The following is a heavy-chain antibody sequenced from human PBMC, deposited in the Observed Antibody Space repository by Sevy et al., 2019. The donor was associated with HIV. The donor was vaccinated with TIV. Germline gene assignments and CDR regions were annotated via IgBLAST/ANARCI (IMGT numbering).Heavy chain of an antibody. Sequence: GGSLRLSCVGSGFTFSTYTMHWVRQAPGKGLEWLSSISRDRRTIYYADSLKGRSTISSDNAKNSLYLQMNSLRDEDTAVYYCAREAYYYDSREENWFDPWGQGTLVTVSS. J-gene: IGHJ5*02. CDR2: ISRDRRTI. CDR3: AREAYYYDSREENWFDP. D-gene: IGHD3-22*01. CDR1: GFTFSTYT. V-gene: IGHV3-48*02.